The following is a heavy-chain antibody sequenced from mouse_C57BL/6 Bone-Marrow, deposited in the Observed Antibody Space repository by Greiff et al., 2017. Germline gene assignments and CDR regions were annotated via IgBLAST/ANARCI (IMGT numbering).Heavy chain of an antibody. CDR2: IFPGSGST. D-gene: IGHD1-1*01. J-gene: IGHJ3*01. Sequence: VQLQQSGPELVKPGASVKISCKASGYTFTDYYINWVKQRPGQGLEWIGWIFPGSGSTYYNEKFKGKATLTVDKSSSTAYMLLSSLTSEDSAVYFCARFGITTEAWFAYWGQGTLVTVSA. CDR3: ARFGITTEAWFAY. CDR1: GYTFTDYY. V-gene: IGHV1-75*01.